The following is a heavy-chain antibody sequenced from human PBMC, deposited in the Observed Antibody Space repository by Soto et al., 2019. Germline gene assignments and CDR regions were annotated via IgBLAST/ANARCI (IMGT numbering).Heavy chain of an antibody. J-gene: IGHJ4*02. V-gene: IGHV4-59*08. CDR3: ARHAFDYGDYPNYFDY. CDR2: IYYSGST. D-gene: IGHD4-17*01. Sequence: SETLSLTCTVSGGSISSYYWSWIRQPPGKGLEWIGYIYYSGSTNYNPSLKSRVTISVDTSKNQFSLKLSSVTAADTAVYYCARHAFDYGDYPNYFDYWGQGTLVTVSS. CDR1: GGSISSYY.